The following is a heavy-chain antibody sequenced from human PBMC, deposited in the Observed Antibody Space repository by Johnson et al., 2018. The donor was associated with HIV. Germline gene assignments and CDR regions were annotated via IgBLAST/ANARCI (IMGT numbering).Heavy chain of an antibody. CDR3: AIDCGGDCYSGSGAFDI. V-gene: IGHV3-53*01. CDR1: GFTVSSNY. D-gene: IGHD2-21*01. Sequence: VQLVESGGGLIQPGGSLRLSCAASGFTVSSNYMSWVRQAPGKGLEWVSVIYSGGSTYYADSVKGRFTISRDNSKNTLYLQMNSLRAEDTALYYCAIDCGGDCYSGSGAFDIWGQGTMVTVSS. CDR2: IYSGGST. J-gene: IGHJ3*02.